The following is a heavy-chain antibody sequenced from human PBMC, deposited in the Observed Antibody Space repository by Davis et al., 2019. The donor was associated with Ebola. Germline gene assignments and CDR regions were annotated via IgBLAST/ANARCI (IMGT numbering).Heavy chain of an antibody. J-gene: IGHJ6*02. CDR1: GFTFSSYS. V-gene: IGHV3-74*01. CDR2: IRSDEDYT. Sequence: GESLKISCAASGFTFSSYSMNWVRQAPGKGLVWVARIRSDEDYTTYADSVKGRFTISRDNAKNTLYLQMNSLRAEDTAVYYCARDRYYTIDVWGQGTTVTVSS. D-gene: IGHD3-10*01. CDR3: ARDRYYTIDV.